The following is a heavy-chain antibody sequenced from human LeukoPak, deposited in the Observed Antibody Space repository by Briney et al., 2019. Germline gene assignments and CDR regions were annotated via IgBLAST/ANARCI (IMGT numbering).Heavy chain of an antibody. Sequence: ASVKVSCKASGYTFTGYYMHWVRQAPGQGLEWMGWINPNSGGTNYAQKFQGRVTMTRDTSISTAYMELSRLGSDDTAVYYCARGRGSYNAFDIWGQGTMVTVSS. J-gene: IGHJ3*02. CDR3: ARGRGSYNAFDI. CDR1: GYTFTGYY. CDR2: INPNSGGT. V-gene: IGHV1-2*02. D-gene: IGHD1-26*01.